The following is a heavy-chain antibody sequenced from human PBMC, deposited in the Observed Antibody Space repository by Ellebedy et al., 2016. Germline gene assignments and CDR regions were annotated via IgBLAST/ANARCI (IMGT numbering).Heavy chain of an antibody. CDR2: ISGSGGST. CDR3: ARLGISLPDY. J-gene: IGHJ4*02. V-gene: IGHV3-23*01. D-gene: IGHD2-21*01. Sequence: GESLKISXAASGFTFSSYAMSWVRQAPGKGLEWVSAISGSGGSTYYADSVKGRFTISRDNSKNTLYLQMNSLRAEDTAVYYCARLGISLPDYWGQGTLVTVSS. CDR1: GFTFSSYA.